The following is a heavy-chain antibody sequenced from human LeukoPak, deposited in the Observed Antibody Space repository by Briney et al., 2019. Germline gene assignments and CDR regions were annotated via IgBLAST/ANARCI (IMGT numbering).Heavy chain of an antibody. J-gene: IGHJ4*02. D-gene: IGHD6-6*01. CDR2: INHSGST. CDR3: ARVQGGYIAARFVY. Sequence: PSETLSLTCAVSGYSISSGYYWGWIRQPPGKGLEWIGEINHSGSTNYNPSLKSRVTISVDTSKNQFSLKLSSVTAADTAVYYCARVQGGYIAARFVYWGQGTLVTVSS. CDR1: GYSISSGYY. V-gene: IGHV4-38-2*01.